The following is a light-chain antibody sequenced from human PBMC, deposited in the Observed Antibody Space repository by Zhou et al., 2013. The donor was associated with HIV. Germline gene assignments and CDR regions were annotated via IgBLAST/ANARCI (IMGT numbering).Light chain of an antibody. CDR1: QSVTANF. Sequence: EIVLTQSPGTLSLSPGERATLSCSASQSVTANFLAWYQQKLGQAPRLLIYGASSRAIGIPDRISGSGSGTDFTLTFSRLEPEDFAVYYCLHYGSSSITFGQGTRLDI. J-gene: IGKJ5*01. V-gene: IGKV3-20*01. CDR3: LHYGSSSIT. CDR2: GAS.